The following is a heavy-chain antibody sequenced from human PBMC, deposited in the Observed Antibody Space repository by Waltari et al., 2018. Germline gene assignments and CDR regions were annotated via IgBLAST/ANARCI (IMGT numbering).Heavy chain of an antibody. CDR1: GFTFSSYW. D-gene: IGHD1-1*01. CDR2: ISSDASDT. V-gene: IGHV3-74*03. Sequence: EEQLVESGGGLVQPGDSLRLSCAVSGFTFSSYWMTWVRQAPGTGPLWVSRISSDASDTTYADSVKGRFTISRDNAKNTLYLQMNRLRAEDTAVYFCARVSRRTYRSPVPGRHYYYGMDVWGQGTTVTVSS. J-gene: IGHJ6*02. CDR3: ARVSRRTYRSPVPGRHYYYGMDV.